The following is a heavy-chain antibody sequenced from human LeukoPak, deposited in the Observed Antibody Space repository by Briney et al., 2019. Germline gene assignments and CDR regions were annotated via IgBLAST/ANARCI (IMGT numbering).Heavy chain of an antibody. D-gene: IGHD6-19*01. Sequence: GGSLRPSCAASGFTFSSYAMSWVRQAPGKGLEWVSTISGSGGTIYYADSVKGRFTISRDNAKNSLYLQMNSLRAEDTAVYYCARVRAVSGTFIDYWGQGTLVTVSS. J-gene: IGHJ4*02. CDR2: ISGSGGTI. CDR3: ARVRAVSGTFIDY. V-gene: IGHV3-21*01. CDR1: GFTFSSYA.